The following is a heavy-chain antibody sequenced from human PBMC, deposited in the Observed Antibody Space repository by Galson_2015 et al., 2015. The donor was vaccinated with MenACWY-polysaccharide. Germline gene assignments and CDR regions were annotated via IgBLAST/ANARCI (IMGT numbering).Heavy chain of an antibody. CDR1: RFTFNSYA. CDR3: ARDYCSRTSCYGLDV. Sequence: SLRLSCAASRFTFNSYAMHWVRQAPGKGLEWVAVISYDETNKYYADSVKGRFTISRDNSKNTLYLQMNRLRAEDAAVYYCARDYCSRTSCYGLDVWGQGTTVIVSS. J-gene: IGHJ6*02. D-gene: IGHD2-2*01. CDR2: ISYDETNK. V-gene: IGHV3-30-3*01.